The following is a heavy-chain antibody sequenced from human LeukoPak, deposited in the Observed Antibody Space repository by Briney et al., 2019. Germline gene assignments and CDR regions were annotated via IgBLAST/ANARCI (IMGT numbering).Heavy chain of an antibody. CDR2: INLSGGST. CDR3: ARDYVDDIPMIKDY. Sequence: EASVKVSCKASGYTFTSYHMHWVRQAPGQGLEWMGKINLSGGSTTYAQKFQGRVTMTRDTSTGTVYMELSSLRSEDTAIYYCARDYVDDIPMIKDYWGQGTLVTVSS. J-gene: IGHJ4*02. V-gene: IGHV1-46*01. D-gene: IGHD2-8*01. CDR1: GYTFTSYH.